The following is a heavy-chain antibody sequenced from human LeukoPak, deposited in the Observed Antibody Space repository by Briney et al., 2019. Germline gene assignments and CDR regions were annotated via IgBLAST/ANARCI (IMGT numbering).Heavy chain of an antibody. J-gene: IGHJ4*02. D-gene: IGHD4-17*01. CDR2: ISYDGSNK. CDR3: ARGYDYGDYVLTYYFDY. Sequence: GRSLRLSCAASGFTFSSYAMHWVRQAPGRGLEWVAVISYDGSNKYYADSVKGRFTISRDNSKNTLYLQMNSLRAEDTAVYYCARGYDYGDYVLTYYFDYWGQGTLVTVSS. V-gene: IGHV3-30-3*01. CDR1: GFTFSSYA.